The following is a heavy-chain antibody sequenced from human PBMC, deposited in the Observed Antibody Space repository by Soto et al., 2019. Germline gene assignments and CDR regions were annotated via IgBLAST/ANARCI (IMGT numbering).Heavy chain of an antibody. Sequence: GGSMRLSCAASGLNFINYAGTWVRKDTGKGLEWVSTISGSGGSTYYADSVKGRFTISRDNSKNTLYLQMNSPRAEDTAVYYCAKDLRRTREDVTVGAFDIWGQGTLVTVSS. CDR3: AKDLRRTREDVTVGAFDI. CDR2: ISGSGGST. CDR1: GLNFINYA. V-gene: IGHV3-23*01. J-gene: IGHJ3*02. D-gene: IGHD2-15*01.